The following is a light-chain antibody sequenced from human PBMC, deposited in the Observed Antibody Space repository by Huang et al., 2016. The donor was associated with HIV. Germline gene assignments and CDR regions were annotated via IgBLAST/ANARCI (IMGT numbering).Light chain of an antibody. J-gene: IGKJ5*01. V-gene: IGKV3-20*01. CDR3: QQYGSSLT. CDR2: GAS. CDR1: QSISSSSY. Sequence: EIVLTQSPGTLSLSPGERATLSCRASQSISSSSYLAWYQQKPGQAPRLLISGASSRATGIPDRFSGSGSGTDFTLTISRLEPEDFAVYYCQQYGSSLTFGQGTRLEIK.